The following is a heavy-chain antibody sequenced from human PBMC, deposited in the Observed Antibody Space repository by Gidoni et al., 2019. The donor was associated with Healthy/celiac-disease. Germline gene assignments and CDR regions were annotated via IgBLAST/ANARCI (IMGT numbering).Heavy chain of an antibody. V-gene: IGHV3-21*01. J-gene: IGHJ4*02. Sequence: EVQLVESGGGLVKPGGSLRLSCAASGFTFSSYSMNWVRQAPGKGLECVSSISSSSSYIYYADSVKGRFTISRDNAKNSLYLQMNSLRAEDTAVYYCARSNSSWPLADYWGQGTLVTVSS. D-gene: IGHD6-13*01. CDR3: ARSNSSWPLADY. CDR2: ISSSSSYI. CDR1: GFTFSSYS.